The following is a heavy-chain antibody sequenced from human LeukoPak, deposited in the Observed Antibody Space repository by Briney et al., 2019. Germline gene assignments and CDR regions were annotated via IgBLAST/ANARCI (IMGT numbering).Heavy chain of an antibody. CDR1: GFTFSGSA. CDR3: TSLYGDYLNDAFDI. D-gene: IGHD4-17*01. V-gene: IGHV3-73*01. CDR2: IRSKANSYAT. J-gene: IGHJ3*02. Sequence: GGSLRLSCAASGFTFSGSAMHWVRQASGKGLEWVGRIRSKANSYATAYAASVKGRFTISRDDSKNTVYLQMNSLKTEDTAVYYCTSLYGDYLNDAFDIWGQGTMVTVSS.